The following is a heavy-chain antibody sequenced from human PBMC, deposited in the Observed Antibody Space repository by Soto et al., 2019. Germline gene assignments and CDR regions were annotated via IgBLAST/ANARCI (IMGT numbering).Heavy chain of an antibody. CDR3: AREVKSVAAADAFDI. J-gene: IGHJ3*02. V-gene: IGHV4-31*01. Sequence: QVQLQESGPGLVTPSQTLSLTCTVSGGSISSENYFWSWIRQHPGKGLEWIGYIDYIGRAYYNPSLKSQVTTSADTSTNPSSLRLSSVTVADTATYYCAREVKSVAAADAFDIWGQGTVVTVSS. CDR1: GGSISSENYF. D-gene: IGHD2-15*01. CDR2: IDYIGRA.